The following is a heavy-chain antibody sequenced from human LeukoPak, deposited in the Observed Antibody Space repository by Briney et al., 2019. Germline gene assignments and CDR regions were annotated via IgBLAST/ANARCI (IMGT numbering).Heavy chain of an antibody. Sequence: SETLSLTCTVSGGSISSYYWSWIRQPAGKGLEWIGRIYTSGSTNYNPSLKSRVTMSVDTSKNQFSLKPSSVTAADTAVYYCARVTDYGGNSRSSYFDYWGQGTLVTVSS. D-gene: IGHD4-23*01. J-gene: IGHJ4*02. V-gene: IGHV4-4*07. CDR2: IYTSGST. CDR3: ARVTDYGGNSRSSYFDY. CDR1: GGSISSYY.